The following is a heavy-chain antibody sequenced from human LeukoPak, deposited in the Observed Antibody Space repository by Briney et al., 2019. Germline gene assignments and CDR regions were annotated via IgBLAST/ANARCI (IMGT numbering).Heavy chain of an antibody. V-gene: IGHV1-18*01. CDR3: ARGRPSDY. CDR1: GYTFSDFG. J-gene: IGHJ4*02. Sequence: ASVKVSCETSGYTFSDFGMSWVRQAPGQGLEWMGWISAYNGDTNYAHNLQGRVPMTTDTSTSTAYMELRSLRSDDTAVYYCARGRPSDYWGQGTLVTVSS. CDR2: ISAYNGDT.